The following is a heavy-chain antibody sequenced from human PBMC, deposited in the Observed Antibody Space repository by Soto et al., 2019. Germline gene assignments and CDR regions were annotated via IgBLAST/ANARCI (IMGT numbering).Heavy chain of an antibody. D-gene: IGHD4-17*01. CDR2: INPSGGST. Sequence: ASVKVSCKASGYTFTSYYMHWVRQAPGQGLEWMGIINPSGGSTSYAQKFQGRVTMTRDTSTSTVYMELSSLRSEDTAVYYCARERSDYGDLYWYFDLWGRGTLVPVSS. CDR1: GYTFTSYY. V-gene: IGHV1-46*03. CDR3: ARERSDYGDLYWYFDL. J-gene: IGHJ2*01.